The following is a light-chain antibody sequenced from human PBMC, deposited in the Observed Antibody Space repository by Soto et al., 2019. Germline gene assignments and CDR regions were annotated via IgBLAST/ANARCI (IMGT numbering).Light chain of an antibody. J-gene: IGKJ2*01. CDR1: QGVSKY. CDR2: AVS. Sequence: DIQMTQSPSSLSASVGDRVTITCRASQGVSKYLAWFQQKPGKAPKSLIYAVSSLQRGVPSKFSGSGSGTNFTRTISSLQPEDFATYYCQQYITYPYTFGQGTNLEIK. V-gene: IGKV1-16*02. CDR3: QQYITYPYT.